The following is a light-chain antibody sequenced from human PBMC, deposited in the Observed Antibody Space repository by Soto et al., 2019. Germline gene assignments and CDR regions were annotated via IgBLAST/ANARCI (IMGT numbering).Light chain of an antibody. CDR2: NVS. V-gene: IGKV3-20*01. CDR1: QSVSSAY. CDR3: QQYNNWPLYT. Sequence: EIVLTQSPGTLSLSPGERATLSCRASQSVSSAYLAWYQQKPGQAPRLLIYNVSRRATGIPDRFSGSGSGTDFTLTVSRLEPEDFAVYYCQQYNNWPLYTFGQGTKLEIK. J-gene: IGKJ2*01.